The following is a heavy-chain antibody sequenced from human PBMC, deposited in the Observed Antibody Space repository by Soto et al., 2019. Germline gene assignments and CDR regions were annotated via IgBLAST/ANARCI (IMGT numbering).Heavy chain of an antibody. Sequence: QVQLVQSGAEEKKPGASVKVSCKASGYTFTTYAIHWVRQAPGQGLEWMGWINPDNGNAKYSQKFQGRLTITRDTSATTAYMELSSLRSEDTAVYDCARVDGTYWGQGALVTVSS. J-gene: IGHJ4*02. D-gene: IGHD1-26*01. CDR3: ARVDGTY. CDR2: INPDNGNA. V-gene: IGHV1-3*05. CDR1: GYTFTTYA.